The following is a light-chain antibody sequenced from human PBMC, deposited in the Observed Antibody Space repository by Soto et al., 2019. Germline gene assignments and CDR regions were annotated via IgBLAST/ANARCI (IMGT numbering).Light chain of an antibody. CDR1: SSDVGGYNY. V-gene: IGLV2-14*01. J-gene: IGLJ2*01. Sequence: QSALTQPASVSGFPGQSITISCTGTSSDVGGYNYVAWYQQHPGKAPKLMIYDVSNRPSGVSNPFSGSKSGNTASLTISVLQAEDEADYYYSSHTSSSTPVVFGGGTKLTVL. CDR2: DVS. CDR3: SSHTSSSTPVV.